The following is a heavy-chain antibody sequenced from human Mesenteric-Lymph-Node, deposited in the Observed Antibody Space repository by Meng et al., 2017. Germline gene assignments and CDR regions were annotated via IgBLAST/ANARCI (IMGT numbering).Heavy chain of an antibody. CDR2: INHSGRT. CDR3: ARAVVVVAATLFDP. Sequence: SETLSLTCAVYGGSFSGYYWSWIRQPPGKGLEWIGEINHSGRTNYNPSLKSRVTISVDTSKNQFSLKLSSVTAADTAVYYCARAVVVVAATLFDPWGQGTLVTVSS. D-gene: IGHD2-15*01. V-gene: IGHV4-34*01. J-gene: IGHJ5*02. CDR1: GGSFSGYY.